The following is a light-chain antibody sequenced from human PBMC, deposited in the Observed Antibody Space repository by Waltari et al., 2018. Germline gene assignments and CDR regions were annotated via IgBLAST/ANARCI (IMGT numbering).Light chain of an antibody. CDR1: QSVSSY. Sequence: EIVFTQSPATLSLSPGERAHHSCSASQSVSSYLAWYQQKPGQAPRLLIYDASNRATGIPARFSGSGSGTDFTLTISSLEPEDFAVYYCQQRSNWPPTFGQGTKLEIK. V-gene: IGKV3-11*01. CDR3: QQRSNWPPT. CDR2: DAS. J-gene: IGKJ2*01.